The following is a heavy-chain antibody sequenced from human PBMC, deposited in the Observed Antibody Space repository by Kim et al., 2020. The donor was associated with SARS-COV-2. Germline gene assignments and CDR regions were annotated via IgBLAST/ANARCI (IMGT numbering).Heavy chain of an antibody. V-gene: IGHV4-34*01. D-gene: IGHD6-19*01. J-gene: IGHJ4*02. CDR3: ARGGKYSSGPWGY. CDR1: GGSFSGYY. Sequence: SETLSLTCAVYGGSFSGYYWSWIRQPPGKGLEWIGEINHSGSTNYNPSLKSRVTISVDTSKNQFSLKLSSVTAADTAVYYCARGGKYSSGPWGYWGQGTL. CDR2: INHSGST.